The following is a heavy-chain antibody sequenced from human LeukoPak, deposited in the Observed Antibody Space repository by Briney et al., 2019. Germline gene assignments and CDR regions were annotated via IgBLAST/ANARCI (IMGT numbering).Heavy chain of an antibody. V-gene: IGHV1-2*02. CDR3: ARDDCSSTSCYYMDV. Sequence: ASVNVSCKASGYTFTGYYMHWVRQAPGQGLEWVGWINPNSGGTNYAQKFQGRVTMTRDTSISTSYMELSRLRSDDTAVYYCARDDCSSTSCYYMDVWGKGTTVTVSS. J-gene: IGHJ6*03. CDR1: GYTFTGYY. CDR2: INPNSGGT. D-gene: IGHD2-2*01.